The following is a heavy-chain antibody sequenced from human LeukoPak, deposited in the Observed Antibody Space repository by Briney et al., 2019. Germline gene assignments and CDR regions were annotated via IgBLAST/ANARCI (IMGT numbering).Heavy chain of an antibody. CDR2: INPNSGGT. D-gene: IGHD4-17*01. V-gene: IGHV1-2*02. CDR1: GYTFTVYY. Sequence: ASVKVSCKASGYTFTVYYMHWVRQAPGQGLEWMGWINPNSGGTNYAQKFQGRVTMTRDTSISTAYMELSRLRSDDTAVYYCARDTTVTTTGWDYWGQGTLVTVSS. CDR3: ARDTTVTTTGWDY. J-gene: IGHJ4*02.